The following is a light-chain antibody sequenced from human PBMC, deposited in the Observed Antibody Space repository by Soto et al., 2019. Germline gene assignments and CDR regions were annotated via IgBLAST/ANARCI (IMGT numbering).Light chain of an antibody. CDR1: QSVSSSY. V-gene: IGKV3-20*01. CDR3: QQYGSSPPRFT. Sequence: EIVLTQSPGTLSLSPGERATLSCRASQSVSSSYLAWYQQKPGQAPRLLIYGASSRATGIPDRFSGSGSGTDFKLTISRLEPEDFAVYYCQQYGSSPPRFTFGPGTKVDIK. J-gene: IGKJ3*01. CDR2: GAS.